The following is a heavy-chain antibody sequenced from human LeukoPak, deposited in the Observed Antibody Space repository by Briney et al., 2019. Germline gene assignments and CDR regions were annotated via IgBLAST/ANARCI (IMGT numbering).Heavy chain of an antibody. CDR2: IYYSGST. CDR1: GGSISSYY. J-gene: IGHJ6*03. Sequence: SETLSLTCTVSGGSISSYYWSWIRQPPGKGLEWIGYIYYSGSTNYNPSLKSRVTISVDTSKNQFSLKLSSVTAADTAVYYCARGPYYYDSSGYYYVGYYYYYMDVWGKGTTVTISS. V-gene: IGHV4-59*01. CDR3: ARGPYYYDSSGYYYVGYYYYYMDV. D-gene: IGHD3-22*01.